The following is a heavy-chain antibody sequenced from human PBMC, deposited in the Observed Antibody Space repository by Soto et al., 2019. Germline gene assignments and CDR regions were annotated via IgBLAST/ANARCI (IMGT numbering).Heavy chain of an antibody. CDR1: GFTFSSYW. CDR3: AREAGDYYYGMDV. V-gene: IGHV3-7*01. Sequence: VQLVESGGGVVQPGRSLRLSCAASGFTFSSYWMSWVRQAPGKGLEWVANIKQDGSEKYYVDSVKGRFTISRDNAKNSLYLQMNSLRAEDTAVYYCAREAGDYYYGMDVWGQGTTVTVSS. CDR2: IKQDGSEK. J-gene: IGHJ6*02. D-gene: IGHD7-27*01.